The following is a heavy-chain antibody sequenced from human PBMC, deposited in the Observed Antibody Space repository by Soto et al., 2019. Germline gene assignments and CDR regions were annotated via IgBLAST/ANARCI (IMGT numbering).Heavy chain of an antibody. J-gene: IGHJ6*02. V-gene: IGHV5-51*01. CDR3: ARSYVSGYYDSSGYRGTYYYYGMDV. D-gene: IGHD3-22*01. CDR2: IYPGDSDT. Sequence: PGESLKISCKGSGYSFTSYWIGWVRQMPGKGLEWMGSIYPGDSDTRYSPSFQGQVTISADKSISTAYLQWSSLKASDTAMYYCARSYVSGYYDSSGYRGTYYYYGMDVWGQGTTVTVSS. CDR1: GYSFTSYW.